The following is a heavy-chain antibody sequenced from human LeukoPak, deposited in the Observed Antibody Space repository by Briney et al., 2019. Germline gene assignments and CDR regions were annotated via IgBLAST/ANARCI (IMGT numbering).Heavy chain of an antibody. D-gene: IGHD3-22*01. CDR2: IYYSGST. CDR3: ARGLPDYYNSSGYDY. J-gene: IGHJ4*02. Sequence: SETLSLTCTVSGGSINSGDYYWSWIRQPPGKGLEWIGYIYYSGSTYYNPSLKSRVTISVNTSKNQFSLKLSSVTAADTAVYYCARGLPDYYNSSGYDYWGQGTLVTVSS. V-gene: IGHV4-30-4*08. CDR1: GGSINSGDYY.